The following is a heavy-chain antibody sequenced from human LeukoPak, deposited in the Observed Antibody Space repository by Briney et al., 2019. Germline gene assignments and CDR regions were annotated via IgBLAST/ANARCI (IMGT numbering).Heavy chain of an antibody. V-gene: IGHV4-34*01. Sequence: SETLSLTCAVYGGSFSGYYWSWIRQPPGKGLEWIGEINHSGSTNYNPSLKSRVTISVDTSKNQFSLKLSSVTAADTAVYYCAEESPDFNDAFDIWGQGTMVTVSS. J-gene: IGHJ3*02. D-gene: IGHD3-3*01. CDR3: AEESPDFNDAFDI. CDR1: GGSFSGYY. CDR2: INHSGST.